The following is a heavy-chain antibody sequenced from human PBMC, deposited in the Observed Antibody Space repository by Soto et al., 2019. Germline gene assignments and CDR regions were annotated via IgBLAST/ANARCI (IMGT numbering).Heavy chain of an antibody. D-gene: IGHD2-2*01. V-gene: IGHV3-15*01. CDR3: TTNNAPSCGSMSCYRPF. CDR1: GFTFSNAW. J-gene: IGHJ4*02. Sequence: EVQLVDCGGGLVKPGGSLRLSCAASGFTFSNAWMTWVRQAPGKGLECVGRIKSESDGGTTDYAAPVNGRFTISRDDSKNTLYLQMDSLKAEDTGIYYCTTNNAPSCGSMSCYRPFWGQGTLVTVSS. CDR2: IKSESDGGTT.